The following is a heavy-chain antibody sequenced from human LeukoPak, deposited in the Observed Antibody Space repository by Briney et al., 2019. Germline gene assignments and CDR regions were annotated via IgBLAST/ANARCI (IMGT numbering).Heavy chain of an antibody. J-gene: IGHJ4*02. D-gene: IGHD6-13*01. V-gene: IGHV3-23*01. CDR1: GFTFGSYA. Sequence: PGGSLRLSCAASGFTFGSYAMSWVRQAPGKGLEWVSAISASGGSTYYADSVKGRFTISRDNSKNTLSLQMDSLRAEDTAVYYCAKRIAAAGPYFDSWGQGTLVTVS. CDR2: ISASGGST. CDR3: AKRIAAAGPYFDS.